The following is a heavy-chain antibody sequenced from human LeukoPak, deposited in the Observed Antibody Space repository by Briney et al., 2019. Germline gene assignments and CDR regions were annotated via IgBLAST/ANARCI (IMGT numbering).Heavy chain of an antibody. J-gene: IGHJ4*02. CDR2: INPNSGGT. V-gene: IGHV1-2*02. D-gene: IGHD2-15*01. CDR1: GYTFTGYY. Sequence: ASVKVSCKASGYTFTGYYMHWVRQAPGQGLEWMGWINPNSGGTNYAQKFQGRVTMTRDTSISTAYMELSRLRSDDTAVYYCARVPIGSVYYFDYWGQGTLVTVSS. CDR3: ARVPIGSVYYFDY.